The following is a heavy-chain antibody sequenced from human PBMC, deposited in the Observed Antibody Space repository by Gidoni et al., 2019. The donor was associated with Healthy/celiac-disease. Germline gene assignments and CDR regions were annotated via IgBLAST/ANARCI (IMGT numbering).Heavy chain of an antibody. CDR2: INPNGDAT. D-gene: IGHD3-9*01. CDR1: GYTFIRYY. V-gene: IGHV1-46*01. CDR3: ARVSLQSSPIPGSNPDLIGSLDH. J-gene: IGHJ4*02. Sequence: QVQLVQSGAEVIKPGAPVKLPCKTSGYTFIRYYVHWVRQAPGQGLVWLGVINPNGDATTYAQKFEGRVTMSSDTSTRTVYLEMSRPTSDDTAVYYCARVSLQSSPIPGSNPDLIGSLDHWGQGTLVTVSS.